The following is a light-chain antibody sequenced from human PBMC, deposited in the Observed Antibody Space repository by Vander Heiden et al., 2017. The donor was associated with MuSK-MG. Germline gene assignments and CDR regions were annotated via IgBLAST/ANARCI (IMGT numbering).Light chain of an antibody. CDR2: INI. V-gene: IGLV1-40*01. J-gene: IGLJ1*01. CDR3: QSYDICVGCYV. CDR1: SSNIGADYD. Sequence: QFELTQAPSALEAPGQRFTTSCNGTSSNIGADYDVHWYQQVPVTAPKLLIYINIDRPSGVPDRISGSKSRTSPSLSIGDLSVDVGADYYCQSYDICVGCYVFGTGTTVTVL.